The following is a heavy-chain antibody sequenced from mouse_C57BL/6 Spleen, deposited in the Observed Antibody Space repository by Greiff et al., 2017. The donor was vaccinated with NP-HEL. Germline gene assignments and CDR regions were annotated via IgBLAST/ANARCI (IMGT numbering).Heavy chain of an antibody. V-gene: IGHV5-16*01. CDR2: INYDGSST. CDR3: ARVHSNYLFAY. CDR1: GFTFSDYY. J-gene: IGHJ3*01. Sequence: EVNLVESEGGLVQPGSSMKLSCTASGFTFSDYYMAWVRQVPEKGLEWVANINYDGSSTYYLDSLKSRFIISRDNAKNILYLQMSSLKSEDTATYYCARVHSNYLFAYWGQGTLVTVSA. D-gene: IGHD2-5*01.